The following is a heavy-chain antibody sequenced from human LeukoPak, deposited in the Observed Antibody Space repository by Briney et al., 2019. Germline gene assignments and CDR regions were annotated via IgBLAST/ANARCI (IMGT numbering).Heavy chain of an antibody. CDR1: GGSISRYY. V-gene: IGHV4-59*08. D-gene: IGHD1-26*01. CDR3: ARHDMDVAGAGLDYFDY. CDR2: IYYSGST. J-gene: IGHJ4*02. Sequence: PSETLSLTRTVSGGSISRYYWSWIRQPPGKGLEWIGYIYYSGSTNYNPSLKSRVTISVDTSKNQFSLKLSSVTAADTAGYYCARHDMDVAGAGLDYFDYWGQGTLVTVSS.